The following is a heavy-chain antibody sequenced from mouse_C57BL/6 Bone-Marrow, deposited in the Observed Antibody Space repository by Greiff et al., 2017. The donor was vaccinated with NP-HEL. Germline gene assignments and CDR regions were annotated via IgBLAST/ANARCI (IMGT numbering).Heavy chain of an antibody. J-gene: IGHJ4*01. CDR2: IDPSDSYT. D-gene: IGHD2-1*01. CDR1: GYTFTSYW. Sequence: VQLQQPGAELVKPGASVKLSCKASGYTFTSYWMQWVKQRPGQGLEWIGEIDPSDSYTNYNQKFKGKATLTVDTSSSTAYMQLSSLTSEDSAVYYCASGIYYGNYGYAMDYWGQGTSVTVSS. CDR3: ASGIYYGNYGYAMDY. V-gene: IGHV1-50*01.